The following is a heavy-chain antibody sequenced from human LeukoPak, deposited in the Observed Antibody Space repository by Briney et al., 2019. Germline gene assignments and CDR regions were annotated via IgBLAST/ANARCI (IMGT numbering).Heavy chain of an antibody. CDR2: IKQDGSEK. D-gene: IGHD3-22*01. J-gene: IGHJ6*03. Sequence: ETLSLTCAVYGGSFSGYYWSWIRQPPGKGLEWVANIKQDGSEKYYVDSVKGRFTISRDNAKNSLYLQMNSLRAEDTAVYYCAREYYDSSGYYGVYYYYYYYMDVWGKGTTVTVSS. CDR3: AREYYDSSGYYGVYYYYYYYMDV. CDR1: GGSFSGYY. V-gene: IGHV3-7*01.